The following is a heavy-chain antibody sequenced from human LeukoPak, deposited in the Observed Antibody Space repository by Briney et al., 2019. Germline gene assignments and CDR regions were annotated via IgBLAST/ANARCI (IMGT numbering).Heavy chain of an antibody. CDR3: AKARRCGAYFCFDY. D-gene: IGHD2/OR15-2a*01. CDR2: ILYDGSNR. CDR1: GFTFSTFG. V-gene: IGHV3-30*18. J-gene: IGHJ4*02. Sequence: PGGSLRLSCAASGFTFSTFGMHWVRQAPGKGLEWVAVILYDGSNRYYADSVKGRFTISRGNSRNTLYLQMNSLRAEDTAVYYCAKARRCGAYFCFDYWGQGTLVTVSS.